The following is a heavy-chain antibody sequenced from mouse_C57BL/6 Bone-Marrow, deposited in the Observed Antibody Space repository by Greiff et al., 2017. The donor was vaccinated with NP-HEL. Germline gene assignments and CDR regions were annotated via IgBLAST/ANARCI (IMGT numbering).Heavy chain of an antibody. D-gene: IGHD2-4*01. CDR3: ARNPYYDYDTGFDY. V-gene: IGHV2-9-1*01. Sequence: QVQLQQSGPGLVAPSQSLSITCTVSGFSLTSYAISWVRQPPGKGLEWLGVIWTGGGTNYNSALKSRLSISKDNSKSQVFLKMNNLQTDDTARYYCARNPYYDYDTGFDYWGQGTTLTVSS. CDR1: GFSLTSYA. J-gene: IGHJ2*01. CDR2: IWTGGGT.